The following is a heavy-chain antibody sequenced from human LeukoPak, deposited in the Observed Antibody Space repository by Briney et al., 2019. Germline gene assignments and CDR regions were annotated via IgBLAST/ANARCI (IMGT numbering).Heavy chain of an antibody. CDR2: IYYSGST. CDR3: ARGRYDFWSGYYFRYYYGMDV. D-gene: IGHD3-3*01. V-gene: IGHV4-59*01. Sequence: PSETLSLTCTVSGGSISSYYWSWIRQPPGKGLEWIGYIYYSGSTNYNPSLKSRVTISVDTSKNQFSLKLSSVTAADTAVYYCARGRYDFWSGYYFRYYYGMDVWGQGTAVTVSS. J-gene: IGHJ6*02. CDR1: GGSISSYY.